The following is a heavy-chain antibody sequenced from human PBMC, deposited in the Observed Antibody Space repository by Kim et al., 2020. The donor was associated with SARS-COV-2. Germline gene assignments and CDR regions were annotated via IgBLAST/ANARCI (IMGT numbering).Heavy chain of an antibody. V-gene: IGHV3-23*01. J-gene: IGHJ4*02. CDR3: TRGYFGVDY. CDR2: GGT. D-gene: IGHD2-21*01. Sequence: GGTYYADSVSGRFTITRDNSQNTLYLQMDNLRADDTATYYCTRGYFGVDYWGQGTLVTVSS.